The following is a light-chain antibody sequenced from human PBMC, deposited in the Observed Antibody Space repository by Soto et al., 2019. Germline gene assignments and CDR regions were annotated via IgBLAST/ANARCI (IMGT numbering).Light chain of an antibody. V-gene: IGKV3-20*01. CDR3: QQYGGSPYT. CDR1: QSVASSH. J-gene: IGKJ2*01. Sequence: EIVLTQSPGTLSLSPGERATLSCRASQSVASSHLAWYQQRHGQTPRLLIYGASTRATGIPDRFSGRGSGADFTLTISRLEPDDFAVYFCQQYGGSPYTFGQGTKREIK. CDR2: GAS.